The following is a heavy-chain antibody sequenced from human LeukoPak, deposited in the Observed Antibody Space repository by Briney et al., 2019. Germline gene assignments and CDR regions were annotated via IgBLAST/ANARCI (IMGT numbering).Heavy chain of an antibody. J-gene: IGHJ6*04. CDR3: ARLRMVRGVNHGMDV. Sequence: SETLSLTCAVYGGSFGGYYWSWIRQPPGKGLEWIGEINHSGSTNYNPSLKSRVTISVDTSKNQFSLKLSSVTAADTAVYYCARLRMVRGVNHGMDVWGKGTTVTVSS. CDR1: GGSFGGYY. V-gene: IGHV4-34*01. CDR2: INHSGST. D-gene: IGHD3-10*01.